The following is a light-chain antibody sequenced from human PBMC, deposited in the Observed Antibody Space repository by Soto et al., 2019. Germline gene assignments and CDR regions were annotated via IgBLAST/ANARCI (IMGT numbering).Light chain of an antibody. Sequence: EIVLTPSPATLSLSPGERATLSCRASQSVGSYLAWYQHKPGQAPRLLIYDASNRATGVPARFSGSGSGTDFTLTISSLEPEDFGVYYCQKRSDWRFTFGPGTKVDIK. V-gene: IGKV3-11*01. CDR1: QSVGSY. CDR3: QKRSDWRFT. CDR2: DAS. J-gene: IGKJ3*01.